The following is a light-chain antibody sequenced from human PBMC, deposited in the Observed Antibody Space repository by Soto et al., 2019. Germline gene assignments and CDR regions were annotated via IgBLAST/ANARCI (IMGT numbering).Light chain of an antibody. V-gene: IGLV1-40*01. CDR2: SNY. Sequence: QSVLTQPPSASGAPGQTVTISCSGSDSNIGAGYDLHWYQQLPGTAPKLLIHSNYLRASGVTDRFSASKSVTSASLAIIGLQADDEADYYCQSYDTSLGDWVFGGGTKLTVL. CDR1: DSNIGAGYD. J-gene: IGLJ3*02. CDR3: QSYDTSLGDWV.